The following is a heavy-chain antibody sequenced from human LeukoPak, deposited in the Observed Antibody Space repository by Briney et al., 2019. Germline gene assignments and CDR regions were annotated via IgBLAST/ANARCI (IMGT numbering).Heavy chain of an antibody. CDR1: EFTFSNFW. Sequence: PGGSLRLSCSASEFTFSNFWMSWVRQAPGKGPEWVANIKQDGSEKYYVDSVKGRFTISRDNAETSLHLQMNSLRAEDTAVYYCARSEWELYYFDYWGQGTLVTVSS. J-gene: IGHJ4*02. D-gene: IGHD1-26*01. CDR3: ARSEWELYYFDY. CDR2: IKQDGSEK. V-gene: IGHV3-7*01.